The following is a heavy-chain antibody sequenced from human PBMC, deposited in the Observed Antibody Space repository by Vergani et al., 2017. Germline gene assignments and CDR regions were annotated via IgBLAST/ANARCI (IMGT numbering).Heavy chain of an antibody. CDR3: ARGDYGILTGYRY. Sequence: QVQVVQSGAEVKKSGASVKVSCKTSGYTFSNYYMHWVRQAPGQGLEWMGIINPSGGNTNYAQKFQGRVTMTRDTSTSTVYMELSSLRSEDTAIYDCARGDYGILTGYRYWGQGTLVTDSA. CDR2: INPSGGNT. J-gene: IGHJ4*02. V-gene: IGHV1-46*03. D-gene: IGHD3-9*01. CDR1: GYTFSNYY.